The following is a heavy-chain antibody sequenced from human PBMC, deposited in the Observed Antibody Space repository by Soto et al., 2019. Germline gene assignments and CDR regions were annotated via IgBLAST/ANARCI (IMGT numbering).Heavy chain of an antibody. V-gene: IGHV1-3*04. CDR3: AMSRGWWSLDY. J-gene: IGHJ4*02. CDR1: GYSFTTFD. CDR2: IDTASGQS. D-gene: IGHD6-19*01. Sequence: QVQLVQSGAEVKKPGASVKVSCKASGYSFTTFDLHWVRQAPGQRLEWMGWIDTASGQSKYSEIFQGRVTITGDTSATTAYMELSSLRFEDTAVYYCAMSRGWWSLDYWDQGTLITVSS.